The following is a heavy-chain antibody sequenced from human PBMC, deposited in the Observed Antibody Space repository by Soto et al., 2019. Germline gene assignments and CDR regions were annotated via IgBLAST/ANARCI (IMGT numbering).Heavy chain of an antibody. V-gene: IGHV1-3*01. J-gene: IGHJ4*03. D-gene: IGHD6-19*01. CDR3: ARDGVAAGNINFDY. CDR2: ISGDSGNT. Sequence: ASEKVSCKASCYMFTNSAMRWVRQAPGQRLEWMGWISGDSGNTKYSPKLQDRVTITRDTSASTAYMELSSLRSEDTALYYCARDGVAAGNINFDYWGQGTLVTVSS. CDR1: CYMFTNSA.